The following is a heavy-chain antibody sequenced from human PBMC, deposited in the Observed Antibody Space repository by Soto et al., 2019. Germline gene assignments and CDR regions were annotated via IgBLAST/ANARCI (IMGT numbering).Heavy chain of an antibody. CDR1: GFTFSSYS. CDR3: ARVFYYGSEYYYYGMDV. V-gene: IGHV3-21*01. J-gene: IGHJ6*02. Sequence: PGGSLRLSCAASGFTFSSYSMNWVRQAPGKGLEWVSSISSSSSYIYYADSVKGRFTISRDNAKNSLYLQMNSLRAEDTAVYYCARVFYYGSEYYYYGMDVWGQGTTVTVSS. D-gene: IGHD3-10*01. CDR2: ISSSSSYI.